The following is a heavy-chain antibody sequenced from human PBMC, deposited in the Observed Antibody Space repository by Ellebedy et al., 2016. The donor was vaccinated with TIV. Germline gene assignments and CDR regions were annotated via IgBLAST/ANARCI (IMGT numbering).Heavy chain of an antibody. V-gene: IGHV4-59*12. D-gene: IGHD6-6*01. CDR3: AREGSSSSGFDY. J-gene: IGHJ4*02. CDR1: GASTTSSY. Sequence: GSLRLSCTVSGASTTSSYWSWIRQPPERGLEFLGYIYHSGSTSYNPSLEGRVTISIDTSKNQFSLNLKSVTAADRAVYYCAREGSSSSGFDYWGQGTLVTVSS. CDR2: IYHSGST.